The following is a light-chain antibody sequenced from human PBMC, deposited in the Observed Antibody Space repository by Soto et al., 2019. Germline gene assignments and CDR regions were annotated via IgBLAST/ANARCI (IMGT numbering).Light chain of an antibody. CDR3: QQYVTSPWA. Sequence: EIVLTQSPGTLSLSPGERATLSCRASQSVSSSFLAWYQQKPGQAPRLLIYGASNIATGIPDRFSGSGSGTDFTLTISRLEPEDFAVYYCQQYVTSPWAFGQGTKVAI. J-gene: IGKJ1*01. V-gene: IGKV3-20*01. CDR1: QSVSSSF. CDR2: GAS.